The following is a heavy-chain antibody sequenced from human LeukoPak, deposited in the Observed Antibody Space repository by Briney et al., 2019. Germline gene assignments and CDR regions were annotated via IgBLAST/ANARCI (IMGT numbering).Heavy chain of an antibody. CDR2: ISGSGGST. CDR3: AKANYASGSYFDY. CDR1: GFTFSSYA. V-gene: IGHV3-23*01. D-gene: IGHD3-10*01. J-gene: IGHJ4*02. Sequence: GGSLRLSCAASGFTFSSYAMSWVRQAPGKGLEWVSAISGSGGSTYYADSVKCRFTISRDNSKNTLYLQMNSLRAEDTAVYYCAKANYASGSYFDYWGQGSLVTVPS.